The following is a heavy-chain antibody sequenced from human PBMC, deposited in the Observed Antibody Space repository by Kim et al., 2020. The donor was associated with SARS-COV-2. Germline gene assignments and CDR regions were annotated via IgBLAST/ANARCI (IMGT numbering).Heavy chain of an antibody. CDR3: ARDLRYSYYYGMDV. Sequence: SVKVSCKASGCTFSSYSINWVRQAPGQGLEWMGGIIPIFGTANYAQKFQGRVTITADESTSTAYMELSSLRSEDTAVYYCARDLRYSYYYGMDVWGQGTTVTVSS. CDR1: GCTFSSYS. V-gene: IGHV1-69*13. CDR2: IIPIFGTA. J-gene: IGHJ6*02.